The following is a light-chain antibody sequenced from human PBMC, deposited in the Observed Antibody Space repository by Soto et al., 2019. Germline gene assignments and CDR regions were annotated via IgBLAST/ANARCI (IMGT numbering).Light chain of an antibody. Sequence: EIVLPQSPGALSLSPGEIATLSCRASQSVSSIYLDWYQQKPGQAPRLLIYGASSRATGIPDRFIRSGSGTDFTLTISRLEPEDFEVYYCQHYGSLVLTFGGGTKVEIK. CDR2: GAS. V-gene: IGKV3-20*01. CDR1: QSVSSIY. J-gene: IGKJ4*01. CDR3: QHYGSLVLT.